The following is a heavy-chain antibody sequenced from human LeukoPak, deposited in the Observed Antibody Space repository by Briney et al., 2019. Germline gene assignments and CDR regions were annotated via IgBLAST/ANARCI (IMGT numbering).Heavy chain of an antibody. Sequence: GGTLRLSCAASGFTFSSYAMSWVRQAPGKGLEWVSAISGSGGSTYYADSVKGRFTISRDNSKNTLYLQMNSLGAEDTAVYYCAKEGFYCSGGSCYSFYYYYMDVWGKGTTVTVSS. J-gene: IGHJ6*03. CDR3: AKEGFYCSGGSCYSFYYYYMDV. CDR2: ISGSGGST. V-gene: IGHV3-23*01. CDR1: GFTFSSYA. D-gene: IGHD2-15*01.